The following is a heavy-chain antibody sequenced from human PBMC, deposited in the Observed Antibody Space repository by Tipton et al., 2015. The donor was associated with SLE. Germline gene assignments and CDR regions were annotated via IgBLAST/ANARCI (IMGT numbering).Heavy chain of an antibody. D-gene: IGHD2-15*01. CDR2: IYSIGRT. CDR3: VRDPAGCSGGSCNSGGWFDP. J-gene: IGHJ5*02. CDR1: GFPFTNVW. V-gene: IGHV3-53*05. Sequence: SLRLSCAASGFPFTNVWMHWVRQAPGKGLEWVSVIYSIGRTSYADSVKGRFTISRDNSKNTLYVQMSSLRVEDTAVYYCVRDPAGCSGGSCNSGGWFDPWGQGTLVTVSS.